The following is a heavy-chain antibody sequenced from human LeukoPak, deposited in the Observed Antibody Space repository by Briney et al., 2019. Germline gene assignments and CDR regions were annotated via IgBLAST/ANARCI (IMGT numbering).Heavy chain of an antibody. CDR2: IYYSGST. CDR1: GGSISSSSYY. J-gene: IGHJ2*01. Sequence: SETLSLTCTVSGGSISSSSYYWGWIRQPPGKGLEWIGSIYYSGSTYYNPSLKSRVTISVGTSKNQFSLRLSSVTAADTAVYYCARLRYDYGDYVLRRWYFDLWGRGTLVTVSS. D-gene: IGHD4-17*01. V-gene: IGHV4-39*01. CDR3: ARLRYDYGDYVLRRWYFDL.